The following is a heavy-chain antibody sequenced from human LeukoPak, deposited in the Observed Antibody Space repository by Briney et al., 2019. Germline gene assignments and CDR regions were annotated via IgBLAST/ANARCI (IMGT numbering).Heavy chain of an antibody. Sequence: ASVKVSCKASGYTFTSYGISWVRQAPGQGLEWMGWISAYNGNTNYAQKLQGRVTVTTDTSTSTAYMELRSLRSDDTAVYYCARDHPLRGGSWFDPWGQGTLVTVSS. V-gene: IGHV1-18*01. CDR1: GYTFTSYG. J-gene: IGHJ5*02. CDR3: ARDHPLRGGSWFDP. CDR2: ISAYNGNT. D-gene: IGHD3-10*01.